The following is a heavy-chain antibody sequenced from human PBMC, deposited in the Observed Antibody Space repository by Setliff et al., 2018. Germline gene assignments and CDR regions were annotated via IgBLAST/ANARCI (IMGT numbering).Heavy chain of an antibody. J-gene: IGHJ6*02. Sequence: GASVKVSCKASGYTSTTNALHWLRQAPGQRLEWMGWITAGKGDTKYSQRFQGRVTSTRETSANTAYMELSSLTSEDTALYYCAGSVGGSPNYYGLNVWGQGTTVTVSS. D-gene: IGHD1-26*01. CDR1: GYTSTTNA. V-gene: IGHV1-3*01. CDR2: ITAGKGDT. CDR3: AGSVGGSPNYYGLNV.